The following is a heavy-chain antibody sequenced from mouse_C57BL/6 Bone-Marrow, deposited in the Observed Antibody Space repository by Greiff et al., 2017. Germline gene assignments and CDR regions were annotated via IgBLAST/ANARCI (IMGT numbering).Heavy chain of an antibody. J-gene: IGHJ3*01. Sequence: DVQLVESGPGLVKPSQSLSLTCSVTGYSITSGYYWNWIRQFPGNKLEWMGYISYDGSNNYNPSLKNRISITRDTSKNQFFLKLNSVTTEDTATYYCARDDDGYYSAWFAYWGQGTLVTVSA. CDR1: GYSITSGYY. CDR3: ARDDDGYYSAWFAY. D-gene: IGHD2-3*01. V-gene: IGHV3-6*01. CDR2: ISYDGSN.